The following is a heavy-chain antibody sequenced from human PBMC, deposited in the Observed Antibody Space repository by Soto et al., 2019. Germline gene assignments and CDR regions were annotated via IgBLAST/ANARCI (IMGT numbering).Heavy chain of an antibody. D-gene: IGHD1-7*01. CDR1: GFTFSSYG. V-gene: IGHV3-23*01. J-gene: IGHJ4*02. CDR2: SSATGAGT. CDR3: AKDRRAGGNYGFYSDF. Sequence: EVQLLESGGGLVQPGGSLRLSCAASGFTFSSYGMTWVLQAPGKGLEWVSFSSATGAGTYYADSVKGRFTISRVNSKNTLYLQMTSLRADDTAVYYCAKDRRAGGNYGFYSDFWGQGALVIVSS.